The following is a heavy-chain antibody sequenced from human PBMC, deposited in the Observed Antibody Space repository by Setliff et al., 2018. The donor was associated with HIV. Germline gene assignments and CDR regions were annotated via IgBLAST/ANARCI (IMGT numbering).Heavy chain of an antibody. CDR2: ISSSGSTI. Sequence: GSLRLSCAASGFSFSDYYMSWIRQAPGKGLEWVSHISSSGSTIYYADSVKGRFTITRDNAKNSLYLKMNSLRAEDTAVYSCARGNYNFWSGYPYYYMDVWGKGTTVTVSS. D-gene: IGHD3-3*01. J-gene: IGHJ6*03. V-gene: IGHV3-11*04. CDR3: ARGNYNFWSGYPYYYMDV. CDR1: GFSFSDYY.